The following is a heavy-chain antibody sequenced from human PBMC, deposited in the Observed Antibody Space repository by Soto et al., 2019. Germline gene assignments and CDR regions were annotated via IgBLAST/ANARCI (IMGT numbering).Heavy chain of an antibody. CDR3: AKNGAIAEPPKDYYYGMDV. V-gene: IGHV3-23*01. D-gene: IGHD6-13*01. J-gene: IGHJ6*02. CDR2: ISGSGGST. Sequence: PGGSLRLSCAASGFTFSSYAMSWVRQAPGKGLEWVSAISGSGGSTYYADSVKGRFTISRDNSKNTLYLQMNSLRAEDTAVYYCAKNGAIAEPPKDYYYGMDVWGQGTTVTVSS. CDR1: GFTFSSYA.